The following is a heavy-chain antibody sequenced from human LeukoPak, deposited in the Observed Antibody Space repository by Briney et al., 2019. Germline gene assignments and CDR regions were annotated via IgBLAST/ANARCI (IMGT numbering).Heavy chain of an antibody. CDR3: ARVPYDSSGYYGYGAFDI. D-gene: IGHD3-22*01. Sequence: PSETLSLTCTVSGGSISSYYWSWIRQPPGKGLEWVGYIYYSGSTNYNPSLKSRVTISVDTSKNQFSLKLSSVTAADTAVYYCARVPYDSSGYYGYGAFDIWGQGTMVTVSS. J-gene: IGHJ3*02. CDR2: IYYSGST. V-gene: IGHV4-59*01. CDR1: GGSISSYY.